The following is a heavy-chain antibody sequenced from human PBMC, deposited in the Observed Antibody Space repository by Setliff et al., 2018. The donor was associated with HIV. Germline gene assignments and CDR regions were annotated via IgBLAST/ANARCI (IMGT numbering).Heavy chain of an antibody. CDR2: IIPIFGTA. Sequence: GASVKVSCKASGGTFSSYAISWVRQAPGQGLEWMGGIIPIFGTANYAQKFQGRVTITADESTSTAYMELSSLRSEDTAVYYCARTPVVAAAGMGPDYWGQGTLVTVSS. CDR1: GGTFSSYA. D-gene: IGHD6-13*01. V-gene: IGHV1-69*13. CDR3: ARTPVVAAAGMGPDY. J-gene: IGHJ4*02.